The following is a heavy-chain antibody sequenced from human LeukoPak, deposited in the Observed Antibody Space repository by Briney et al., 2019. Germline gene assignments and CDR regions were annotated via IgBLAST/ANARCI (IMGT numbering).Heavy chain of an antibody. CDR3: ARVVKRTKYDY. CDR1: GGSIRSYY. V-gene: IGHV4-59*08. CDR2: IYYSGST. J-gene: IGHJ4*02. D-gene: IGHD2-15*01. Sequence: SETLSLTCTGSGGSIRSYYWSWIRQPPEKGLEWIGYIYYSGSTNYNPSLKSRVTLSVDTSKNQFSLRLSSVTAADTAVYYCARVVKRTKYDYWGQGTLVTVSS.